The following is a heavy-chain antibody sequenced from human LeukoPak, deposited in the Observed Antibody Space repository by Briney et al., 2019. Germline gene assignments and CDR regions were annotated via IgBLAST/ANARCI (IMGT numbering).Heavy chain of an antibody. Sequence: PGGSLRLSCAASGFTFSSYSMNWVRQAPGKGLEWVSSISSSSTYIYYADSVKGRFTISRDKAKNSLYLQMNSLRAEDTAVYYCARDRNYDRDAFDIWGRGTMVTVSS. V-gene: IGHV3-21*01. CDR2: ISSSSTYI. CDR1: GFTFSSYS. J-gene: IGHJ3*02. D-gene: IGHD3-22*01. CDR3: ARDRNYDRDAFDI.